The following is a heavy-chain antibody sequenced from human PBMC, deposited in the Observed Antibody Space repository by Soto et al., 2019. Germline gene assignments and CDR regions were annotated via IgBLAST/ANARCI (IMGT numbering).Heavy chain of an antibody. CDR1: GFTFSSYA. Sequence: GGSLRLSCAASGFTFSSYAMHWVRQAPGKGLEWVAVISYDGSNKYYADSMKGRFTISRDNSKNTLYLQMNSLRAEDTAVYYCARDGPLKMATIGYFDYWGQGTLVTVSS. CDR2: ISYDGSNK. D-gene: IGHD5-12*01. J-gene: IGHJ4*02. CDR3: ARDGPLKMATIGYFDY. V-gene: IGHV3-30-3*01.